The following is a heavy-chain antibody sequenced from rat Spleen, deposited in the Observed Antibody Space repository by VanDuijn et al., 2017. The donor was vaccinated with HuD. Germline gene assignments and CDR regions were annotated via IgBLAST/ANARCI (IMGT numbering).Heavy chain of an antibody. V-gene: IGHV5-29*01. J-gene: IGHJ4*01. CDR3: AXXXGYXXXVMXX. CDR1: GFTFSDYY. CDR2: ISYDGSST. Sequence: EVQLVESDGGLVXPGRSLKLSCAASGFTFSDYYMAWVRQAPTKGLEWVATISYDGSSTYYRDSVKGRFTISRDNAKSTLXLQMDSLRSEEKATXXXAXXXGYXXXVMXXXGQGASXXVS. D-gene: IGHD1-11*01.